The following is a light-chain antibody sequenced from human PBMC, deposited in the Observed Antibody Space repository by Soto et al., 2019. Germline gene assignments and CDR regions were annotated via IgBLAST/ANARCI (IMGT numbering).Light chain of an antibody. V-gene: IGKV3-20*01. CDR2: GVY. CDR3: QFYGSLLIT. Sequence: IVLTQSPGTLSVSPGETATLSCKASEPIKTYYFGWYQQKPGQSPRLLIYGVYSRATGIPDRFSGSGSGTDFTLTISRLEPEDFAVYYCQFYGSLLITFGQGTRLDIK. J-gene: IGKJ5*01. CDR1: EPIKTYY.